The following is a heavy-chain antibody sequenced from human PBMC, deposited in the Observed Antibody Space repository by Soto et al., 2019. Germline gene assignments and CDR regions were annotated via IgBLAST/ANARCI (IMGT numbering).Heavy chain of an antibody. Sequence: PGGSLRLSCAASGSTFSSYAMHWVRQAPGKGLEWVAVISYDGSNKYYADSVKGRFTISRDNSKNTLYLQMNSLRAEDTAVYYCARGRPLPFWSGYYPYYYYYYGMDVWGQGTTVTVSS. J-gene: IGHJ6*02. CDR2: ISYDGSNK. V-gene: IGHV3-30-3*01. CDR3: ARGRPLPFWSGYYPYYYYYYGMDV. CDR1: GSTFSSYA. D-gene: IGHD3-3*01.